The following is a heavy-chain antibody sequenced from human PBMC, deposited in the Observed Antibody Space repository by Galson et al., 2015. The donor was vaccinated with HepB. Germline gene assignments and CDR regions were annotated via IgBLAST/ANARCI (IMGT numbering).Heavy chain of an antibody. J-gene: IGHJ4*02. V-gene: IGHV1-18*01. Sequence: SVKVSCKASGYTFTSKGISWVRQAPGQGLEGMGWISTESGNTNYVQKLQGRVTMIRDTSTSTAYMELRSLRSDDTAVYYCARDVDHRFDHWGQGTLVTVSS. CDR2: ISTESGNT. CDR1: GYTFTSKG. CDR3: ARDVDHRFDH.